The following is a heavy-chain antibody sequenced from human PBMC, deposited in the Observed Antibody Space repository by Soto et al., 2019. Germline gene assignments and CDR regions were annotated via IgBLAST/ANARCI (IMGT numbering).Heavy chain of an antibody. J-gene: IGHJ6*03. CDR3: AKDHYYYYYMDV. CDR2: ISWKSGNI. Sequence: GGSLRLSCAGSGFIFDNYAMHWVRQAPGKGLEWVSSISWKSGNIGYADSVKGRFTISRDNAANSIYLQMSSLRAEDTAVYYYAKDHYYYYYMDVWGKGTTVTVSS. V-gene: IGHV3-9*01. CDR1: GFIFDNYA.